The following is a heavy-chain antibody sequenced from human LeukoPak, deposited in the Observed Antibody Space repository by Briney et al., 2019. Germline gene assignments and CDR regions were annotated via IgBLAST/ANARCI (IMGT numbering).Heavy chain of an antibody. D-gene: IGHD5-12*01. V-gene: IGHV3-48*01. CDR1: GFIFSQYS. Sequence: GGSLRLSCAASGFIFSQYSMNWVRQAPGKGLEWVSHIRSSSETFYADSVKGRFTISRDNARNSLYLQTNNLRGEDTAIYYCARDAGNSGYGCDLWGQGTLVTVSS. CDR3: ARDAGNSGYGCDL. CDR2: IRSSSET. J-gene: IGHJ5*02.